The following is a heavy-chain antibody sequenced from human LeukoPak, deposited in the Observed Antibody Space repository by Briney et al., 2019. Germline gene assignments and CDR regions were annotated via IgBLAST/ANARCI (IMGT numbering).Heavy chain of an antibody. V-gene: IGHV3-33*01. Sequence: QPGGSLRLSCAASGFTFSSYGMHWVRQAPGKGLEWVAVIWYDGSNKYYADSVKGRFTISRDNSKNTLYLQMNSLRAEDTAVYYCARWHDFWSGYPYYFDYWGQGTLVTVSS. CDR3: ARWHDFWSGYPYYFDY. D-gene: IGHD3-3*01. CDR1: GFTFSSYG. J-gene: IGHJ4*02. CDR2: IWYDGSNK.